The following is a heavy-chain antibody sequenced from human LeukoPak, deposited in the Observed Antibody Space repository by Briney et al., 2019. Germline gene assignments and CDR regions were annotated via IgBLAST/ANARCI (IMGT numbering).Heavy chain of an antibody. V-gene: IGHV3-30*04. CDR2: ISYDGSNK. CDR1: GFTFSSYA. J-gene: IGHJ3*02. CDR3: ARDCRVCLGEGVAFNI. Sequence: PGGSLRLSCAASGFTFSSYAMHWVRQAPGKGLEGVAVISYDGSNKYYADSVKGRFTISRDNSKNTLYLQMNSLRAEDTAVYYCARDCRVCLGEGVAFNIGGKGKRSPSLQ. D-gene: IGHD3-16*01.